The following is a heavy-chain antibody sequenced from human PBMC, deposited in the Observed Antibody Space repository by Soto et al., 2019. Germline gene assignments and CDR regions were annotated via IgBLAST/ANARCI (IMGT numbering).Heavy chain of an antibody. CDR2: MNPNSGNT. Sequence: QVQLVQSGAEVKKSGASVKVSCKASGYTFTSHDINWVRQATGQGLEWMGWMNPNSGNTGYAQKFKGRVTMTRNTSISTAYMELSSLRSEDTAVYYCARWDYGVYARFDYWRQGTLVTVSS. CDR3: ARWDYGVYARFDY. V-gene: IGHV1-8*01. CDR1: GYTFTSHD. J-gene: IGHJ4*02. D-gene: IGHD4-17*01.